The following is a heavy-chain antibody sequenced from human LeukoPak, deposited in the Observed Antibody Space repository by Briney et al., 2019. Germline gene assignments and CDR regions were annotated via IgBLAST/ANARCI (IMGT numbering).Heavy chain of an antibody. CDR3: AKGGGCSSTSCQYYMDV. J-gene: IGHJ6*03. D-gene: IGHD2-2*01. V-gene: IGHV3-30*02. Sequence: SVKGRFTISRDNSKNTLYLQMNSLRAGDTAVYYCAKGGGCSSTSCQYYMDVWGRGTTVTVSS.